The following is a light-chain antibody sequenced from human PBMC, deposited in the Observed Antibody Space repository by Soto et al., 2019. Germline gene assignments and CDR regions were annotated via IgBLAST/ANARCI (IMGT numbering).Light chain of an antibody. Sequence: QSVLTQPASVSGSPGHSITISCTGTSRDVGGYNYVSWYQHHPGKVPKLMIYEVSNRPSGVSNRLSGSKSGNTASLTISGLQAEDEADYYCCSYTRTSTYVFGTGTKVTVL. CDR1: SRDVGGYNY. V-gene: IGLV2-14*01. CDR2: EVS. J-gene: IGLJ1*01. CDR3: CSYTRTSTYV.